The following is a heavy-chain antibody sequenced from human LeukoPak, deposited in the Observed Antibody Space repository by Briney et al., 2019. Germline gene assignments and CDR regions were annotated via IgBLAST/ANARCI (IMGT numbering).Heavy chain of an antibody. V-gene: IGHV3-7*01. CDR3: ARDPDSQKGRDGLDY. J-gene: IGHJ4*02. CDR2: IKTDGSAK. CDR1: GFSFSDYW. D-gene: IGHD1-14*01. Sequence: GGTLRLSCAASGFSFSDYWMSCVRQAPGKGLEWVASIKTDGSAKYYVDSVKGRFTISRDNAKNSLYLQMNNLRAEDTAVYCCARDPDSQKGRDGLDYWGQGTLATVSS.